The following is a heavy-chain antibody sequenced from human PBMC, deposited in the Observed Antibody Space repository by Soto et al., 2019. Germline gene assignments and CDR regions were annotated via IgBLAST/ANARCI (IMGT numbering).Heavy chain of an antibody. J-gene: IGHJ5*02. V-gene: IGHV3-48*02. Sequence: EVQLVESGGGLVQPGGPLGSPFAASGFPSSSLTMNWVGQPQGRGRRWVSYISSISSTIYYADSVKGRFTISRDNAKNSLYLQMNSLRDEDTAVYYCAREIPSRGAGWFDPWGQGTLVTVSS. CDR3: AREIPSRGAGWFDP. D-gene: IGHD3-10*01. CDR2: ISSISSTI. CDR1: GFPSSSLT.